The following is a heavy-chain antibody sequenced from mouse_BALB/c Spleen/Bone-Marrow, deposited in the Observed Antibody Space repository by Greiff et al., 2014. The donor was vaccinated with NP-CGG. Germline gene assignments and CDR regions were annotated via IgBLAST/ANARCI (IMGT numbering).Heavy chain of an antibody. D-gene: IGHD3-1*01. CDR1: GYTFTDYY. CDR2: INPNNGDT. J-gene: IGHJ3*01. Sequence: SGPELVKPGASVKMSCKASGYTFTDYYMKWVKQSHGKNLEWIGDINPNNGDTFYNQKFKGKATLTVDTSSSTAYMQLNSLTSEDSAVYYCVTKGSSGYGLFAYWGQGTLVTVSA. V-gene: IGHV1-26*01. CDR3: VTKGSSGYGLFAY.